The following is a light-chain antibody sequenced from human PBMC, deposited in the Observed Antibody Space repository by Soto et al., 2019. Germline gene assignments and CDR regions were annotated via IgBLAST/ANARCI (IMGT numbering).Light chain of an antibody. CDR1: QDISRW. CDR2: AAS. Sequence: DIQMTQSPSSVSASVGDRVTITCRASQDISRWLAWYQQKPGKAPKLLIYAASSLQSGVPSRFSGSGSGTDFTLTISSLQPEDFATYYCQQSYSTPGITFGPGTKVDIK. CDR3: QQSYSTPGIT. J-gene: IGKJ3*01. V-gene: IGKV1-12*01.